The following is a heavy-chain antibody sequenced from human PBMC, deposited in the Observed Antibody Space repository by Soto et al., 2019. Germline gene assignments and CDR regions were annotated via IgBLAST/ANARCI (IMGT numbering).Heavy chain of an antibody. CDR1: GFTFSSYA. D-gene: IGHD3-9*01. CDR2: ISGSGGST. V-gene: IGHV3-23*01. J-gene: IGHJ6*02. Sequence: GSLRLSCAASGFTFSSYAMSWVRQAPGKGLEWVSAISGSGGSTYYADSVKGRFTISRDNSKNTLYLQMNSLRAEDTAVYYCAKGVLRYFDWLLDSYYYGMDVWGQGTTVTVSS. CDR3: AKGVLRYFDWLLDSYYYGMDV.